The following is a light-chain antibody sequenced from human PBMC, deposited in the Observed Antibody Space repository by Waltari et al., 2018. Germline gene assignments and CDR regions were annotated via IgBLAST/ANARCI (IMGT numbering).Light chain of an antibody. CDR1: SLRHYY. J-gene: IGLJ3*02. V-gene: IGLV3-19*01. CDR3: TPRDTTTYHLGV. Sequence: SSELTQDPAVSVALGQTVRITCQGDSLRHYYANWYQQKPGQAPVLVLYGTNSRPWGVHDRVASSTSGNIASLIITWAQAEDEADDYCTPRDTTTYHLGVFGGGTKLTVL. CDR2: GTN.